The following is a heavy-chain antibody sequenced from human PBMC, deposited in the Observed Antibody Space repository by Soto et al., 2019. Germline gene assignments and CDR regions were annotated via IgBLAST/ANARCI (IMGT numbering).Heavy chain of an antibody. CDR1: GFTFSSYA. CDR3: ARSLTYYDILTGSETYYYYYYGMDI. V-gene: IGHV3-30-3*01. J-gene: IGHJ6*02. D-gene: IGHD3-9*01. Sequence: GGSLRLSCAASGFTFSSYAMHWVRQAPGKGLEWVAVISYDGSNKYYADSVKGRFTISRDNSKNTLYLQMNSLRAEDTAVYYCARSLTYYDILTGSETYYYYYYGMDIWGQGTRVTVAS. CDR2: ISYDGSNK.